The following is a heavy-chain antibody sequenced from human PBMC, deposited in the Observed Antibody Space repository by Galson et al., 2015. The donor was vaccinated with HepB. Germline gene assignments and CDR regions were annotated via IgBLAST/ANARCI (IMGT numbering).Heavy chain of an antibody. V-gene: IGHV1-69*13. CDR2: IIPIFGTA. J-gene: IGHJ4*02. Sequence: SVKVSCKASGGTFSSYTISWVRQAPGQGLEWMGGIIPIFGTANYAQKFQGRVTITADESTSTAYMELSSLRSEDTAVYYCASSLPDYYDSILNGVSEYWGQGTLVTVSS. D-gene: IGHD3-22*01. CDR1: GGTFSSYT. CDR3: ASSLPDYYDSILNGVSEY.